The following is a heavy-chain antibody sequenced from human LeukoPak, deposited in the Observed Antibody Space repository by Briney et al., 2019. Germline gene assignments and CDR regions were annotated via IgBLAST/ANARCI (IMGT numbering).Heavy chain of an antibody. CDR2: IYHSGST. V-gene: IGHV4-39*07. CDR1: GGSISSGSYY. J-gene: IGHJ5*02. Sequence: PSETLSLTCTVSGGSISSGSYYWSWIRQPAGKGLEWIGSIYHSGSTYYNPSLKSRVTISVDTSTNQFSLKLSSVTAADTAVYYRARVDFPLIALAGTKHNWFDPWGQGTLVTVSS. CDR3: ARVDFPLIALAGTKHNWFDP. D-gene: IGHD6-19*01.